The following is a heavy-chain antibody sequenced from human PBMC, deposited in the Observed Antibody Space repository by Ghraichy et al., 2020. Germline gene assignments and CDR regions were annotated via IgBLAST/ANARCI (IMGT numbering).Heavy chain of an antibody. Sequence: GGSLRLSCAASGFTFSSYSMNWVRQAPGKGLEWVSYISSSSSTIYYADSVKGRFTISRDNAKNSLYLQMNSLRDEDTAGYYWARANFGMGNDYGDYGPQVGHYYYYGMDVWGQGTTVTVSS. D-gene: IGHD4-17*01. CDR2: ISSSSSTI. CDR3: ARANFGMGNDYGDYGPQVGHYYYYGMDV. J-gene: IGHJ6*02. V-gene: IGHV3-48*02. CDR1: GFTFSSYS.